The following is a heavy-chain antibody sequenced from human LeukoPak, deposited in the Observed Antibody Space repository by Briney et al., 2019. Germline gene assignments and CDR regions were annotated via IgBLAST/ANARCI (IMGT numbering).Heavy chain of an antibody. J-gene: IGHJ3*02. Sequence: GGSLRLSCAASGFTFTSYGISWVRQAPGQGLEWMGWISAYNGNTNYAQKLQGRVTMTTDTSTSTAYMGLRSLRSDDTAVYYCASPSPYYDSSGSAAFDIWGQGTMVTVSS. D-gene: IGHD3-22*01. CDR2: ISAYNGNT. CDR3: ASPSPYYDSSGSAAFDI. V-gene: IGHV1-18*01. CDR1: GFTFTSYG.